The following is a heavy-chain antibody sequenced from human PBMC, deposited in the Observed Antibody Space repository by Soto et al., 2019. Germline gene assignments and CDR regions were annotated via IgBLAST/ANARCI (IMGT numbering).Heavy chain of an antibody. Sequence: GGSLRLSCAASGFTVSSNYMSWVRQAPGKGLEWVSVIYSGGSTYYADSVKGRFTISRDNSKNTLYLQMNSLRAEDTAVYYCARDHRGSVELDLGVLKYYYYMDVWGKGTTVTVSS. J-gene: IGHJ6*03. CDR2: IYSGGST. CDR3: ARDHRGSVELDLGVLKYYYYMDV. V-gene: IGHV3-66*01. D-gene: IGHD3-10*01. CDR1: GFTVSSNY.